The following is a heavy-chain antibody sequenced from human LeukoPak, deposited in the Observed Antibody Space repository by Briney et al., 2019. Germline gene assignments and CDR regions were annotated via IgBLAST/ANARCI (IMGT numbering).Heavy chain of an antibody. Sequence: SQTLSLTCTVSGGPISSGGYYWSWIRQHPGKGLEWIGYVYYSGSTYYNPSLKSRVTISVDTSKNQFSLKLSSVTAADTAVYYCARGPLGDSSGYYDYWYFDLWGRGTLVTVSS. J-gene: IGHJ2*01. CDR1: GGPISSGGYY. CDR2: VYYSGST. CDR3: ARGPLGDSSGYYDYWYFDL. D-gene: IGHD3-22*01. V-gene: IGHV4-31*03.